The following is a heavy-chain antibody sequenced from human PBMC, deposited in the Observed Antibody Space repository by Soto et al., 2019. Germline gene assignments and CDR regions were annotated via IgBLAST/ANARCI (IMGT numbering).Heavy chain of an antibody. D-gene: IGHD2-15*01. CDR2: ISGGGSST. Sequence: GGSLRLSCAASGFSFSSNAMSWVRQAPGKGLEWVSAISGGGSSTYYADSVKGRFTISRDNSKNTLYLQMNSLRAEDTAVYYCAKDLYCSGPCTPFADSCGQGTLVTVYS. CDR3: AKDLYCSGPCTPFADS. J-gene: IGHJ4*02. CDR1: GFSFSSNA. V-gene: IGHV3-23*01.